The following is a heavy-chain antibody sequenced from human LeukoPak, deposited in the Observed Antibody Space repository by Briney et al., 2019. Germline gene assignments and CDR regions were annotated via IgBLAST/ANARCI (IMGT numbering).Heavy chain of an antibody. CDR1: GFSLPITGMR. D-gene: IGHD3-22*01. J-gene: IGHJ4*02. CDR3: ARGSGYSRFDY. Sequence: SGPALVKPTQTLTLTCTFSGFSLPITGMRVMWIRQPPGKALEWLARIDWDDDKFYSASLKTRLTISKDTYKNQVVLTMTNMDPVDTATYYCARGSGYSRFDYWGQGTLVTVSS. CDR2: IDWDDDK. V-gene: IGHV2-70*04.